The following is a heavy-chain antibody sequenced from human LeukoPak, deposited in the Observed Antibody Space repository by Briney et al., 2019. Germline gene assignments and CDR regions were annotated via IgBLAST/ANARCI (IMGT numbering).Heavy chain of an antibody. CDR2: INHSGST. Sequence: SETLSLTCAVYGGSFSGYYWSWIRQPPGKGLEWIGEINHSGSTNYNPSPKSRVTISVDTSKNQFSLKLSSVTAADTAVYYCAKSNGYGLVDIWGQGTMVTVSS. J-gene: IGHJ3*02. CDR1: GGSFSGYY. V-gene: IGHV4-34*01. D-gene: IGHD3-10*01. CDR3: AKSNGYGLVDI.